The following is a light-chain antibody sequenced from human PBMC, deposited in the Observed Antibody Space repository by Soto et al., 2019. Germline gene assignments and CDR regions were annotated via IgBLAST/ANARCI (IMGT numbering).Light chain of an antibody. CDR3: QQCYTWPLT. Sequence: EIVMTQSPATLSVSPGERATLSCRASQSVSSSLAWYQQKPGQAPRLLIYGASTRATGVPARFSGSGSGTEFALTISSLPSEDFAVYYCQQCYTWPLTFGGGTKVEIK. CDR2: GAS. J-gene: IGKJ4*01. V-gene: IGKV3-15*01. CDR1: QSVSSS.